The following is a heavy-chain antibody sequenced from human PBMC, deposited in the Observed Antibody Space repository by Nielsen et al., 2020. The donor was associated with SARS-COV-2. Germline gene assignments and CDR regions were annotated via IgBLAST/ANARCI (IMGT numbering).Heavy chain of an antibody. D-gene: IGHD6-19*01. CDR2: IYYSGST. J-gene: IGHJ5*01. V-gene: IGHV4-39*07. Sequence: SETLSLTCTVSGGSISSSSYYWGWIRQPPGKGLEWIGSIYYSGSTYYNPSLKSRVSMSVDTSRNQFSLELTSVTAADTAVYYCATRLPYRSGWFGYWGQGTLVSVSS. CDR1: GGSISSSSYY. CDR3: ATRLPYRSGWFGY.